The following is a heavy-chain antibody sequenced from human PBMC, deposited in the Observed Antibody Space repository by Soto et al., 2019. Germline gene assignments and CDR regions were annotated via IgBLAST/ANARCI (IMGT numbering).Heavy chain of an antibody. Sequence: QVQLQESGPGLVKPSETLSLTCTVSGGSISSYYWSWIRQPPGKGLEWIGYIYYSGSTNYNPSLKSRVTISVDTSKNQCSLKLSSVTAADTAVYYCARRDSSGWYSWFDPWGQGTLVTVSS. CDR2: IYYSGST. CDR3: ARRDSSGWYSWFDP. CDR1: GGSISSYY. V-gene: IGHV4-59*08. D-gene: IGHD6-19*01. J-gene: IGHJ5*02.